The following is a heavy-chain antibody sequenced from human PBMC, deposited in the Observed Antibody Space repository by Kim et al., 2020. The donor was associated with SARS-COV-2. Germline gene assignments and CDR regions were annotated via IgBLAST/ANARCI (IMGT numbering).Heavy chain of an antibody. D-gene: IGHD3-16*01. Sequence: SVKGRFTISRDNAKNSPYLQMNILRAEDTAVYYCARVTCRWGPEGCAFDIWGQGTMVTVSS. V-gene: IGHV3-11*06. J-gene: IGHJ3*02. CDR3: ARVTCRWGPEGCAFDI.